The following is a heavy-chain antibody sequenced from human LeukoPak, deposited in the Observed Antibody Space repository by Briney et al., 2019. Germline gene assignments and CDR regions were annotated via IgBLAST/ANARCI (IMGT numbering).Heavy chain of an antibody. CDR1: GFTFSSHG. Sequence: GGSLRLSCAASGFTFSSHGMNWVRQAPGKGLEWVSYISSTSTTIYHAASVKGRFTISRDNAKNSLYLEMNSLRVEDAAVYYCARVAYGSGSYYGTFDYWGQGTLVTVSS. CDR3: ARVAYGSGSYYGTFDY. CDR2: ISSTSTTI. D-gene: IGHD3-10*01. J-gene: IGHJ4*02. V-gene: IGHV3-48*01.